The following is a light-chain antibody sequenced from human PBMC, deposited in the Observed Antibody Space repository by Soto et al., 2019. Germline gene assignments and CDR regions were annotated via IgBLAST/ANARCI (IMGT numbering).Light chain of an antibody. Sequence: DIQITQSPSTLSGSVGDRVTITCRASQTISSWLAWYQQKPGKAPKLLIYKASTLKSGVPSRVSGSGSETEFTLTISSLQPDDFATYYRQHYNSYSEAFGQGTKVDIK. CDR1: QTISSW. J-gene: IGKJ1*01. V-gene: IGKV1-5*03. CDR2: KAS. CDR3: QHYNSYSEA.